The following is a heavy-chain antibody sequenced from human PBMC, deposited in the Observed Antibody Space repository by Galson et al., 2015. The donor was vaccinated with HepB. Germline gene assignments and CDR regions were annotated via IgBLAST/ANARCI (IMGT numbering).Heavy chain of an antibody. CDR1: GFTFSSYA. V-gene: IGHV3-30*04. CDR3: ARQVGFHYGMDV. Sequence: SLRLSCAASGFTFSSYAMHWVRQAPGKGLEWVAVISYDGSNKYYADSVKGRFTISRDNSKNTLYLQMNSLRAEDTAVYYCARQVGFHYGMDVWGQGTTVTVSS. J-gene: IGHJ6*02. D-gene: IGHD2-2*01. CDR2: ISYDGSNK.